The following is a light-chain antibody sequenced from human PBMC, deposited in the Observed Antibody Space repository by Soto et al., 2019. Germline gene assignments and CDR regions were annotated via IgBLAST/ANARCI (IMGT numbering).Light chain of an antibody. CDR3: QQSNNWPYT. J-gene: IGKJ2*01. CDR1: QSVSHN. Sequence: EILMTQSPATLSVSPGERATLSCRASQSVSHNLAWYQQKPGQAPRLLFYGASTRATGIPARFSGSGSGTDFTPTISSLQSEDFAVYYCQQSNNWPYTFGQGTKLEIK. V-gene: IGKV3-15*01. CDR2: GAS.